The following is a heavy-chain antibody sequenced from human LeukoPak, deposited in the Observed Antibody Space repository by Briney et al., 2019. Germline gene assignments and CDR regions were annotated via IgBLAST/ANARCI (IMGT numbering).Heavy chain of an antibody. CDR2: TNAGNGNT. D-gene: IGHD2-2*01. CDR3: ARAPSNYCSSTSCLYGMDV. CDR1: GYTFTIYA. Sequence: ASVKVSCTASGYTFTIYAMHWVRQAPGQRLEWMGWTNAGNGNTKYSQKFQGRVTITRDTSASTAYMELSSLRSEDTAVYYCARAPSNYCSSTSCLYGMDVWGQGTTVTVSS. J-gene: IGHJ6*02. V-gene: IGHV1-3*01.